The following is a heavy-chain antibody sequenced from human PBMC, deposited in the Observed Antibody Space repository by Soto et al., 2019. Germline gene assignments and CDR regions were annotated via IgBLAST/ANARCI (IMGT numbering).Heavy chain of an antibody. CDR1: GASISGYH. CDR2: ISYSGAT. D-gene: IGHD3-9*01. V-gene: IGHV4-59*08. J-gene: IGHJ4*02. CDR3: ARAFAIDWYTYYSDY. Sequence: SETLSLTCTVSGASISGYHWSWIRQFPGKELECLGYISYSGATNYNPSLKSRVTMSIDTSKNQFSLQLNSVTAADTAVYYCARAFAIDWYTYYSDYWGQGPLVTVSS.